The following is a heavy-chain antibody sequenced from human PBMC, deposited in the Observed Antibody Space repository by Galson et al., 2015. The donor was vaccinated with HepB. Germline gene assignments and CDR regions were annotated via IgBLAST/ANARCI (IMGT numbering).Heavy chain of an antibody. V-gene: IGHV1-18*04. CDR3: VRANSGGPMKSAFEI. CDR2: INVYNGKT. CDR1: GYTFTSFG. D-gene: IGHD3-16*01. J-gene: IGHJ3*02. Sequence: SVKVSCKASGYTFTSFGITWVRQAPGLGLEWMGWINVYNGKTVCAQKLQDRVTMTTDKSTNIAYMELRSLRYDDTAVYYCVRANSGGPMKSAFEIWGQGTTVTVSS.